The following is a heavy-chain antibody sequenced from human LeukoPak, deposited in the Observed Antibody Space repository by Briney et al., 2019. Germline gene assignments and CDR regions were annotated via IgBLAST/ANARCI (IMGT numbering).Heavy chain of an antibody. CDR2: IYYSGST. V-gene: IGHV4-59*01. CDR3: VIYNRASGHYHFDH. D-gene: IGHD2-15*01. CDR1: GVSISTYY. Sequence: SETLSLTCTVSGVSISTYYWTWVRQTPGKGLEWIGYIYYSGSTNFNPSLKGRVTMSVDTPKSQYSLKLSSVPAADTALYYCVIYNRASGHYHFDHWGQGPLVTVSS. J-gene: IGHJ4*01.